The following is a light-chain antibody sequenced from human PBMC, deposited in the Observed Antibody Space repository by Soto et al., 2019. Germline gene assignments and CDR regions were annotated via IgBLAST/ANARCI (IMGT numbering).Light chain of an antibody. V-gene: IGKV1-39*01. Sequence: IQMTQSPSSLSASVGDRVTITCRTSQRITTYLNWYQQKPGKAPKFLIYAASSLQSGVTSRFSGSGSGTDFTRTNTSLQLEEFAAYDCQQRYSTARTFGQRTRVDI. CDR3: QQRYSTART. CDR1: QRITTY. J-gene: IGKJ1*01. CDR2: AAS.